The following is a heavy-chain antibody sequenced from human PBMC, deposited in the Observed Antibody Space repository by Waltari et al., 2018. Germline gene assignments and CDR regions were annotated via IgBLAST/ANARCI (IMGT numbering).Heavy chain of an antibody. J-gene: IGHJ4*02. CDR2: ISYDGSNK. V-gene: IGHV3-30*18. CDR1: GFTFSSYG. D-gene: IGHD6-13*01. Sequence: QVQLVESGGGVVQPGRSLRLSCAASGFTFSSYGMHWVRQAPGKGLEWVAVISYDGSNKYYADSVKGRFTISRDNSKNTPYLQMNSLRAEDTAVYYCAKARSSHHSFDYWGQGTLVTVSS. CDR3: AKARSSHHSFDY.